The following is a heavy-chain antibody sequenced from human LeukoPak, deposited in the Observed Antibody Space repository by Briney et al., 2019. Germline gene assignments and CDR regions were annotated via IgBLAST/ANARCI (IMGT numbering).Heavy chain of an antibody. CDR2: IQYDGSYK. J-gene: IGHJ3*02. CDR3: AKDFGLGYCSSTSCSAGAFDI. CDR1: GFTFSFYG. V-gene: IGHV3-30*02. Sequence: GGSLRLSCATSGFTFSFYGMHWVRQAPGKGLEWVAFIQYDGSYKFYADSVQGRFSISRDNSKNTLFLQMNSLRAEDTAVYYCAKDFGLGYCSSTSCSAGAFDIWGQGTMVTVSS. D-gene: IGHD2-2*01.